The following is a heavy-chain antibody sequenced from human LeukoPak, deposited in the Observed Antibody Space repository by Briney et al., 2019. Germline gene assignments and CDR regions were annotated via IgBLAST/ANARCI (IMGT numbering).Heavy chain of an antibody. CDR2: ISHSGST. V-gene: IGHV4-34*01. Sequence: PSETLSLTCAVYGGSFSGYYWSWIRQPPGKGLEWIGEISHSGSTNYNPSLKSRVTISVDTSKNQFSLKLSSVTAADTAVYYCARGLDYGSWGQGTLVTVSS. CDR1: GGSFSGYY. D-gene: IGHD3-16*01. J-gene: IGHJ4*02. CDR3: ARGLDYGS.